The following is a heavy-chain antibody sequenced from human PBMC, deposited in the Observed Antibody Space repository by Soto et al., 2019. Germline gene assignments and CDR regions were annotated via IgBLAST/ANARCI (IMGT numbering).Heavy chain of an antibody. D-gene: IGHD3-3*01. V-gene: IGHV4-34*01. CDR1: VVSFSGYY. CDR2: INRSGST. J-gene: IGHJ6*01. CDR3: ARAAGFWSGYSRYYYYYGMEV. Sequence: PSETLSLTCAFYVVSFSGYYWSCIRHPPGKWLEWIGEINRSGSTNYNPSLKSRVTISVDTSKNQFSLKLSSVTAADTAVYYCARAAGFWSGYSRYYYYYGMEVWGQGTTVIVS.